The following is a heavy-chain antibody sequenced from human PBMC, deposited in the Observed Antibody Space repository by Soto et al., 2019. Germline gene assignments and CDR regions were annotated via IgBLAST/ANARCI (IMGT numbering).Heavy chain of an antibody. J-gene: IGHJ4*02. CDR3: AREGYSTGWTAIDY. Sequence: PSETLSLTCTVSGVSIRCYYWSWLRQPPGKGLEWIAYIDSSGSTKYNPSLKSRVTISLDTSRNQLSLKLNSVTAADTAVYYCAREGYSTGWTAIDYWGQRDQVTVSS. V-gene: IGHV4-59*01. CDR1: GVSIRCYY. D-gene: IGHD6-13*01. CDR2: IDSSGST.